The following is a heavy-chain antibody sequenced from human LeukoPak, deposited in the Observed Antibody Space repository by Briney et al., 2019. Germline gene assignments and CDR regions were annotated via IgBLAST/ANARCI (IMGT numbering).Heavy chain of an antibody. CDR1: GGSISSYY. V-gene: IGHV4-59*01. CDR3: ARSLYYYGSDSFDI. CDR2: IYYSGST. Sequence: SETLSLTCTVSGGSISSYYWNWIRQPPGKRLEWIGYIYYSGSTNYNPSLKSRVTISVDTSKNQFSLKLSSVTAADTAVYYCARSLYYYGSDSFDIWGQGTMVSVSS. J-gene: IGHJ3*02. D-gene: IGHD3-10*01.